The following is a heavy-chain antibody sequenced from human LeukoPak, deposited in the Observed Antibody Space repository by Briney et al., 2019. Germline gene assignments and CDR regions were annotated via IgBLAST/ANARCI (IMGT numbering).Heavy chain of an antibody. Sequence: GSLRLSCAASGFTFSSYAMSWVRQAPGKGLEWVSAISGSGGSTYYADSVKGRFTVSRDNAKNSLYLQMDSLRAEDTAVYYCARGGLVTITTLDYWGQGTLVTVSS. CDR3: ARGGLVTITTLDY. CDR2: ISGSGGST. J-gene: IGHJ4*02. V-gene: IGHV3-23*01. CDR1: GFTFSSYA. D-gene: IGHD3-22*01.